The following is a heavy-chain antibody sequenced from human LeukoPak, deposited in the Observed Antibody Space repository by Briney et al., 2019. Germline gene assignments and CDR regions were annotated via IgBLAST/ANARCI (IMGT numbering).Heavy chain of an antibody. V-gene: IGHV1-24*01. CDR1: GYTLTELS. CDR3: ATTDHCGGDCYSYFDY. Sequence: ASVKVSCKVSGYTLTELSMHWVRQAPGKGLEWMGGFDPEDGETIYAQKFQGRVTMTEDTSTDTAYMELSSLRSEDTAVYYCATTDHCGGDCYSYFDYWGQGTLVTVSS. D-gene: IGHD2-21*01. J-gene: IGHJ4*02. CDR2: FDPEDGET.